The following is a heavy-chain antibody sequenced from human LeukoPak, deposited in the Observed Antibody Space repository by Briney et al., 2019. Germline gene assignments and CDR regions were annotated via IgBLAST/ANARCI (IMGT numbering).Heavy chain of an antibody. CDR3: ARDITVDTATNWFDP. CDR1: GGTFSSYA. CDR2: IIPIFGTA. J-gene: IGHJ5*02. Sequence: SVKVSCKASGGTFSSYAISWVRQAPGQGLEWMGGIIPIFGTANYAQKFQGRVTITADESTSTAYMELSSLRSEDTAVYYCARDITVDTATNWFDPWGQGTLVTVSS. D-gene: IGHD5-18*01. V-gene: IGHV1-69*13.